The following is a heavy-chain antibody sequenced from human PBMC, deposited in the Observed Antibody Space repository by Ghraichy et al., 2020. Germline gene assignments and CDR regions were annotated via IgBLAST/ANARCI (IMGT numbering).Heavy chain of an antibody. CDR2: IRNKPSGYTT. J-gene: IGHJ6*03. D-gene: IGHD2-2*01. CDR3: SRSYSTSGARYYMDV. CDR1: GFTFSDHF. V-gene: IGHV3-72*01. Sequence: GALRLSCAASGFTFSDHFMDWVRQAPGKGLEWVGRIRNKPSGYTTEYAASVKGRFTVSRDDSMNSLYLQMNNLKTEDTAVYYCSRSYSTSGARYYMDVWGKGTTVTVSS.